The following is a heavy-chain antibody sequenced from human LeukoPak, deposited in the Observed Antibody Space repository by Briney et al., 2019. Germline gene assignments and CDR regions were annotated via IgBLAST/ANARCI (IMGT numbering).Heavy chain of an antibody. CDR2: ISYDGSNK. CDR1: GFTFSSYA. J-gene: IGHJ4*02. D-gene: IGHD6-19*01. Sequence: GGPLRLSCAASGFTFSSYAMHWVRQAPGKGLEWVAVISYDGSNKYYADSVKGRFTISRDNSKNTLYLQMNSLRAEDTAVYYCASLIAVVGTGFDYWGQGTLVTVSS. CDR3: ASLIAVVGTGFDY. V-gene: IGHV3-30-3*01.